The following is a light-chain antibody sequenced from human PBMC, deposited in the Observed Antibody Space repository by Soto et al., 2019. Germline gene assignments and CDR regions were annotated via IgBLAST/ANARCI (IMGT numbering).Light chain of an antibody. V-gene: IGKV4-1*01. CDR2: GAS. CDR1: QNVLYSGDNQNY. Sequence: IVLTQSPDSLAGSLVESSTISCKSSQNVLYSGDNQNYLAWYHQKPGQAPRLLIYGASTRATGIPARFSGSGSGTEFTLTINSLQSEDFAVYYCQQYNNWPRTFGQGTKVDIK. CDR3: QQYNNWPRT. J-gene: IGKJ1*01.